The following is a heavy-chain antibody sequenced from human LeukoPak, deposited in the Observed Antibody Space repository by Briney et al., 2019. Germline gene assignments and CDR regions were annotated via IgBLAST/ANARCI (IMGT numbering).Heavy chain of an antibody. CDR3: TRDHITSWQIDF. J-gene: IGHJ4*02. D-gene: IGHD2-2*01. CDR2: ISSSSSYI. CDR1: GFTFSSYS. Sequence: GGSLRLSCAASGFTFSSYSMNWVRQAPGKGLEWVSSISSSSSYIYYADSVKGRFTISRDNAKNSLYLQMNSLRVEDTAVYYCTRDHITSWQIDFWGQGTMVTVSS. V-gene: IGHV3-21*04.